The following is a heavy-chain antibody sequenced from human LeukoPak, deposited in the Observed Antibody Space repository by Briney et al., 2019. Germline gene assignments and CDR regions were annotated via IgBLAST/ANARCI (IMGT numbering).Heavy chain of an antibody. CDR3: AKDELWFGEFEGGWFDP. J-gene: IGHJ5*02. CDR2: INPSGGST. V-gene: IGHV1-46*01. D-gene: IGHD3-10*01. Sequence: ASVKVSCKASGYTFTSYYMHWVRQAPGQGLEWMGIINPSGGSTSYAQKFQGRVTMTRDMSTSTVYMELSSLRAEDTAVYYCAKDELWFGEFEGGWFDPWGQGTLVTVSS. CDR1: GYTFTSYY.